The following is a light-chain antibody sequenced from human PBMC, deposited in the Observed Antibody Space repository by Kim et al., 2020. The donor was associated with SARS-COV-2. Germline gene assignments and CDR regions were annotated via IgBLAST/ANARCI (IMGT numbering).Light chain of an antibody. J-gene: IGKJ2*01. V-gene: IGKV2-28*01. CDR2: LGS. Sequence: DIVMTQSPLSLPVTPGEPASISCRSSQSLLHSNGYNYLDWYLQKPGQSPQLLIYLGSNRASGVPDRFSGSGSGTDFTLKISRVEAEDVGVYYCMQALQTRYTLGQGTKLEI. CDR3: MQALQTRYT. CDR1: QSLLHSNGYNY.